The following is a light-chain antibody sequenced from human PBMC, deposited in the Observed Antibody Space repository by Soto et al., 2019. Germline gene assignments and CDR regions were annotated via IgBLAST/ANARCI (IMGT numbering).Light chain of an antibody. CDR3: QQYNSYPYT. CDR1: QSISSW. Sequence: DIQMTQSPSTLSASVGDRVTITCRASQSISSWLAWYQQKPGKAPKLLIYKATSLESGVPSRFSGSGAGTEFTLTISSLQPDDFATYYCQQYNSYPYTFGQGTKLEIK. CDR2: KAT. V-gene: IGKV1-5*03. J-gene: IGKJ2*01.